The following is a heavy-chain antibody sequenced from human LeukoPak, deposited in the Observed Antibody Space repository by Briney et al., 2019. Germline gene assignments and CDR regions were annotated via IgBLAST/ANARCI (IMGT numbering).Heavy chain of an antibody. D-gene: IGHD2-8*01. CDR3: ARPAMVDY. Sequence: GGSLRLSCAASGFTFSSYWMSWVRQAPGKGLEWVAVISYDGSNKYYADSVKGRFTISRDNSKNTLYLQMNSLRAEDTAVYYCARPAMVDYWGQGTLVTVSS. V-gene: IGHV3-30-3*01. CDR1: GFTFSSYW. CDR2: ISYDGSNK. J-gene: IGHJ4*02.